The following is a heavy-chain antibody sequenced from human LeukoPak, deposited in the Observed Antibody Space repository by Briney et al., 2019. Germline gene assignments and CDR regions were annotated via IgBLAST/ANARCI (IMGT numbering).Heavy chain of an antibody. CDR3: ARDKVVGATQLGY. CDR2: IKQDGSEK. J-gene: IGHJ4*02. CDR1: GFTFSRYW. D-gene: IGHD1-26*01. Sequence: GGSLRLSCAASGFTFSRYWMSWVRQAPGKGLEWVANIKQDGSEKYYVDSVKGRFTISRDNAQNSLYLQMNSLRAEDTAVYYCARDKVVGATQLGYWGQGTLVTVSS. V-gene: IGHV3-7*01.